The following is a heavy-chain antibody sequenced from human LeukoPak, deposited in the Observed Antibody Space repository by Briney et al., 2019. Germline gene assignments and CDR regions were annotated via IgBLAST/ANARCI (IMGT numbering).Heavy chain of an antibody. CDR3: ARPYSSGWPPDAFDI. J-gene: IGHJ3*02. D-gene: IGHD6-19*01. V-gene: IGHV4-59*08. CDR1: GGSISSYY. CDR2: IYYSGST. Sequence: SETLSLTCTVSGGSISSYYWNWIRQPPGKGLEWIGYIYYSGSTNYNPSLKSRLTISVDTSKNQFSLKLSSVTAADTAVYYCARPYSSGWPPDAFDIWGQGTMVTVSS.